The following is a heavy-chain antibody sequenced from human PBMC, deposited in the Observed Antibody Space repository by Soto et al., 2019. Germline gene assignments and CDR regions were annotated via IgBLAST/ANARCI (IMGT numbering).Heavy chain of an antibody. CDR1: AFTFSSYA. V-gene: IGHV3-23*01. Sequence: EVQLLESGGGLAQPGGSLRLSCAASAFTFSSYAMSWVRQAPGKGLEWVSAVSGSGDSTYYADSVKGRFTISRDNSKNTQYLQMNGLRAEDTAVYYCAKGRASDCPGCTQDYWGQGTLVTGSS. D-gene: IGHD2-21*02. CDR3: AKGRASDCPGCTQDY. CDR2: VSGSGDST. J-gene: IGHJ4*02.